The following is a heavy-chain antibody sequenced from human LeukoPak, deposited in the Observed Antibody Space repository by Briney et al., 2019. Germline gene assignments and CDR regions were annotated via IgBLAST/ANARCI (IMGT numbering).Heavy chain of an antibody. Sequence: PGGSLRLSCAASGFTFSSYAMGWVRQAPGKGLEWVSAISGSGGSTYYADSVKGRFTISRDNSKNTLYLQMNSLRAEDTAVYYCAKGEGSSGWSDAFDIWGQGTMVTVSS. V-gene: IGHV3-23*01. D-gene: IGHD6-19*01. J-gene: IGHJ3*02. CDR3: AKGEGSSGWSDAFDI. CDR2: ISGSGGST. CDR1: GFTFSSYA.